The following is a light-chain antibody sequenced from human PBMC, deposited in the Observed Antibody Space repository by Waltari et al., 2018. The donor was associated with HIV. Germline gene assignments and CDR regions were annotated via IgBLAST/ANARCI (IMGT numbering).Light chain of an antibody. CDR2: RNN. V-gene: IGLV1-47*01. CDR1: SSNIGTNY. Sequence: QSVLTQPPSVSGTPGQRVTISCSGSSSNIGTNYVYCYQQLPGMAPKLLIYRNNYRPSGVPDRFSGSKSGTSASLTISGLRSEDEGDYYCAAWDESLSGNVFGTGTKVPVL. CDR3: AAWDESLSGNV. J-gene: IGLJ1*01.